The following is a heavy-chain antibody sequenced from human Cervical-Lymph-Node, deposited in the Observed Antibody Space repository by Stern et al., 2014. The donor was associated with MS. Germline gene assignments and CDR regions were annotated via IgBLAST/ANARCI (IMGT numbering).Heavy chain of an antibody. CDR1: GFTFSSYD. J-gene: IGHJ3*02. CDR3: ARGRSGSYWGAFDI. Sequence: EVQLEESGGGLVQPGGSLRLSCAASGFTFSSYDMHWVRQATGKGLERVSAIGTSGDTYYPGSAPGRFTITRENAKNSLYLQMNSLRAGDTAVYYCARGRSGSYWGAFDIWGQGTMVTVSS. V-gene: IGHV3-13*01. CDR2: IGTSGDT. D-gene: IGHD1-26*01.